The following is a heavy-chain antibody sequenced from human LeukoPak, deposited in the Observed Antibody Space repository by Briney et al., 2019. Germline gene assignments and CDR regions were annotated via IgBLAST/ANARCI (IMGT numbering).Heavy chain of an antibody. CDR2: INHSGST. J-gene: IGHJ4*02. CDR3: ARAPWGRSDFWSGHPYYFDS. CDR1: GGSFSGYY. D-gene: IGHD3-3*01. Sequence: SETLSLTCAVYGGSFSGYYWSWIRQPPGKGLEWIGEINHSGSTNHNPSLKSRVTISVDTSENQFSLKLSSVTAADTAMYYCARAPWGRSDFWSGHPYYFDSWGQGTLVTVSS. V-gene: IGHV4-34*01.